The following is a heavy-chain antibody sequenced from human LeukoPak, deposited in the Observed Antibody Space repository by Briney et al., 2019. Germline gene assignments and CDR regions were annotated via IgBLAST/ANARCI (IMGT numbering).Heavy chain of an antibody. CDR1: GGSISSYY. J-gene: IGHJ4*02. CDR2: IYYSGST. V-gene: IGHV4-59*01. Sequence: PSETLSLTCTVSGGSISSYYWSWIRQPPGKGLEWIGYIYYSGSTNYNPSLKSRVTISVDTSKNQFSLKLSSVTAADTAVYYCARGGRTGTVDYWGQGTLVTVSS. D-gene: IGHD1-7*01. CDR3: ARGGRTGTVDY.